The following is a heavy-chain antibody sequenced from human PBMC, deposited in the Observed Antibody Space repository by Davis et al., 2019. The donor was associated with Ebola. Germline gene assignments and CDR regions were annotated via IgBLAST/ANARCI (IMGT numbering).Heavy chain of an antibody. V-gene: IGHV1-18*01. J-gene: IGHJ4*02. Sequence: ASVKVSCKASGYTFSSHGITWVRQAPGQGLEWMGWIRAYNGNTNYAQKLQGRVTMTTDTPTSTAYMELRSLRSDDTAVYFCARDAYFAVAGLPPGNYWGQGTLVTVSS. D-gene: IGHD6-19*01. CDR2: IRAYNGNT. CDR1: GYTFSSHG. CDR3: ARDAYFAVAGLPPGNY.